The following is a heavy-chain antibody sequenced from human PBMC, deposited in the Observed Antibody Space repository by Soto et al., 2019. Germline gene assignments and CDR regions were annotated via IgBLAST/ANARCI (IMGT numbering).Heavy chain of an antibody. CDR1: GFTFSGYS. Sequence: EVQLVESGGGLVQPGGSLRLSCAASGFTFSGYSMNWVRQAPGKGLEWVSYISSSSTTIYYADSVKGRFTISRDNAKNSLYLQMNSLRDEDTAVYYCARDQRGRLLQFLEWLIDYWGQGNLVTVSS. V-gene: IGHV3-48*02. D-gene: IGHD3-3*01. CDR2: ISSSSTTI. J-gene: IGHJ4*02. CDR3: ARDQRGRLLQFLEWLIDY.